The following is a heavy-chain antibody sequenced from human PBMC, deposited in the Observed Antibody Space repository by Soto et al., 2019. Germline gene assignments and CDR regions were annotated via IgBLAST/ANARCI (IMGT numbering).Heavy chain of an antibody. CDR3: ATSYGSGYRAFDY. CDR1: GDTFSFYT. J-gene: IGHJ4*02. V-gene: IGHV1-69*02. Sequence: QVQLVQSGAEVKKPGSSVRVSCKASGDTFSFYTINWVRQAPGLGLEWMGRINPILTMSNYAQKFEGRVTITSDKSTNTAYMELSSLRSEDTAMYYCATSYGSGYRAFDYWGQGALVTVSS. CDR2: INPILTMS. D-gene: IGHD3-10*01.